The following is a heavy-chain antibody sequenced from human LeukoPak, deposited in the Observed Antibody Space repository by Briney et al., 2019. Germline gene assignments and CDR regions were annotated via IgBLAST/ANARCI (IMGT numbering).Heavy chain of an antibody. D-gene: IGHD3-3*01. CDR3: ARDFWDDFEYFDL. CDR1: RYTLSIHT. V-gene: IGHV3-23*01. Sequence: GVSERLLCAVWRYTLSIHTKIWARRSRGEARECVTAIDGSGSSTYYAGSVKCRVSITRENSKNTQYLQMNSLRVENTALNYCARDFWDDFEYFDLWGRGTLVTVSS. J-gene: IGHJ2*01. CDR2: IDGSGSST.